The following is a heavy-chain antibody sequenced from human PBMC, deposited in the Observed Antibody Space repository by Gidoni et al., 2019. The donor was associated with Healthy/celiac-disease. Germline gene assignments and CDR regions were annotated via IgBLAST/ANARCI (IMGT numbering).Heavy chain of an antibody. D-gene: IGHD2-21*02. J-gene: IGHJ4*02. V-gene: IGHV3-73*02. CDR3: TRHLQEETDGDY. CDR1: GCTVSSSA. Sequence: EVQLVESGGGLVQPGGSLQLSCAASGCTVSSSAMHWVRQASGKGLEWVGRIRSKANSYATTYAASVKGRFTISRDDSKNTAYLQMNSLKTEDTAVYYCTRHLQEETDGDYWGQGTLVTVSS. CDR2: IRSKANSYAT.